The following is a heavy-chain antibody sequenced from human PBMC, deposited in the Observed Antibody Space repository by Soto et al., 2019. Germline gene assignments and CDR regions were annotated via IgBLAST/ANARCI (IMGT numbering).Heavy chain of an antibody. D-gene: IGHD2-15*01. CDR2: IYPGDSDT. V-gene: IGHV5-51*01. J-gene: IGHJ6*02. CDR3: ARRVVLPSGYYYGMDV. CDR1: GYSFTSYW. Sequence: RGESLKISCKGSGYSFTSYWIGWVRQMPGKGLEWMGIIYPGDSDTRYSPSFQGQVTISADKSISTAYLQWSSLKASDTAMYYCARRVVLPSGYYYGMDVWGQGTTVTVSS.